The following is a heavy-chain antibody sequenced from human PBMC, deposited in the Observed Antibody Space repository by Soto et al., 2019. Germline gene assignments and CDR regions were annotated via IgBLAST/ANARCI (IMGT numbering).Heavy chain of an antibody. CDR1: GGSISSSSYY. D-gene: IGHD1-26*01. V-gene: IGHV4-39*01. Sequence: SETLSLTCTFSGGSISSSSYYWGWIRQPPGKGLEWIGSIYYSGSTYYNPSLKSRVTISVDTSKNQFSLKLSSVTAADTAVYYCARRRSGSYFFDYWGQGTLVTVSS. CDR3: ARRRSGSYFFDY. J-gene: IGHJ4*02. CDR2: IYYSGST.